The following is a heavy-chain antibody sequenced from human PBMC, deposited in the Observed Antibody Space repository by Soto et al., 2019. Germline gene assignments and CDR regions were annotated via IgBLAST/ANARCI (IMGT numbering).Heavy chain of an antibody. CDR2: ISGRGDGT. CDR3: AKSTHWGYDSSGSAY. D-gene: IGHD3-22*01. V-gene: IGHV3-23*01. CDR1: GFTFNTYT. J-gene: IGHJ4*02. Sequence: EVQLLESGGGLVQPGGSLRLSCAASGFTFNTYTMHWVRQTPGKGLEWVSAISGRGDGTYYAAYVKGRFTVSRDNSILYLQMHSLRVEDTAVYFCAKSTHWGYDSSGSAYWGQVTRVIVSS.